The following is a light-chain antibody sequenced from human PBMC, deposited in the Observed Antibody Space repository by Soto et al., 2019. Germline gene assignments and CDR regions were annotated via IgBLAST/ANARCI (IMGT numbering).Light chain of an antibody. CDR2: GAS. V-gene: IGKV3-20*01. CDR3: QQYGNSPCT. CDR1: QSVGSSY. Sequence: EIVLTQSPGTLSLSPGERATLSCRASQSVGSSYLPWYLQKPCQAPRLLIYGASDRATGIPDRFSGSGSGTDFTLIISRLEPEDFAVYYCQQYGNSPCTFGHGTNVDIK. J-gene: IGKJ1*01.